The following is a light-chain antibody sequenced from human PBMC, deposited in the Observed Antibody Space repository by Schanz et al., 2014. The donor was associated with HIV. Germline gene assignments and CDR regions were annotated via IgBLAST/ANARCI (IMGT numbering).Light chain of an antibody. CDR2: DVS. V-gene: IGLV2-11*01. CDR3: CSYAGSYTGV. Sequence: QSALTQPPSASGSPGQSVTISCTGTSSDVGGYNYVSWYQQHPGKAPKVIIYDVSVRPSGVSNRFSGYKSGDTASLTISGLQAEDEAEYYCCSYAGSYTGVFGGGTKLTVL. CDR1: SSDVGGYNY. J-gene: IGLJ3*02.